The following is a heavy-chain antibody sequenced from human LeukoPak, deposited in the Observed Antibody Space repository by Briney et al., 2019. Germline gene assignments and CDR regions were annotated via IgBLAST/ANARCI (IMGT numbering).Heavy chain of an antibody. D-gene: IGHD1-26*01. J-gene: IGHJ4*02. V-gene: IGHV4-59*08. CDR3: ARSSLMVGATLFDY. CDR1: GGSISSYY. Sequence: SGTLSLTCTVSGGSISSYYWSWIRQPPGKGLEWIGYIYYSGSTNYNPSLKSRVTISVDTSKNQFSLKLSSVTAADTAVYYCARSSLMVGATLFDYWGQGTLVTVSS. CDR2: IYYSGST.